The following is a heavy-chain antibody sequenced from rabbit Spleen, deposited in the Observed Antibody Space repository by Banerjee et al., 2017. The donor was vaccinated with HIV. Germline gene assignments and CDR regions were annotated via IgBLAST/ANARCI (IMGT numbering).Heavy chain of an antibody. D-gene: IGHD4-1*01. CDR3: ARDLDDVIGWNFGW. J-gene: IGHJ3*01. V-gene: IGHV1S45*01. CDR2: MYGGSSAAT. Sequence: QEQLEESGGDLVKPEGSLTLTCTASRFSFSSNYWMIWVRQAPGKGLEWIASMYGGSSAATWYASWAKGRFTMSKTSSTTVTLQMTSLTAADTATYFCARDLDDVIGWNFGWWGQGTLVTVS. CDR1: RFSFSSNYW.